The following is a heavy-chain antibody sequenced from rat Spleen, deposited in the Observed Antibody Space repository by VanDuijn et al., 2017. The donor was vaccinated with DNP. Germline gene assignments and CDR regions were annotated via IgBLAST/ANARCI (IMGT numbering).Heavy chain of an antibody. CDR3: ITFEGRNA. Sequence: EVHLVESGGGVVQPGNSLKLSCVASGFTFSDSAMAWVRQSPKKGLEWVATIIYDGSHTFYRDSVQGRFTISRDNPKTTLYLQMDSLRSDDTATYYCITFEGRNAWGQGTSVTVSS. D-gene: IGHD1-11*01. V-gene: IGHV5S10*01. CDR2: IIYDGSHT. CDR1: GFTFSDSA. J-gene: IGHJ4*01.